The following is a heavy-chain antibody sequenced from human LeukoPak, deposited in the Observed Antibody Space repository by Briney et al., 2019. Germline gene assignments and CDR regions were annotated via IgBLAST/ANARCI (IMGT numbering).Heavy chain of an antibody. CDR1: GYSFTSYW. V-gene: IGHV5-51*01. CDR2: IYPCDSDT. Sequence: HGESLNISCTCSGYSFTSYWIGGVRQMPGEGLEWMGIIYPCDSDTRYHPSFQGQATTSDDNSISTSYLQWSILKASDTAMYYCARRGGGYDFWSGYYIFDYWGQGTLVTVSS. CDR3: ARRGGGYDFWSGYYIFDY. D-gene: IGHD3-3*01. J-gene: IGHJ4*02.